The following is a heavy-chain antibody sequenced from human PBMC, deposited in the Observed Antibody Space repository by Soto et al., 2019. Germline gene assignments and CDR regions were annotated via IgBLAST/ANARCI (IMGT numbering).Heavy chain of an antibody. CDR2: MNPINGAT. CDR1: GYDFTAYD. J-gene: IGHJ6*02. Sequence: QVQLVQSGAEAKQSGASVKVSCKASGYDFTAYDINWVRQASGQGLEWMGWMNPINGATGTARRFQGRVSLSRNTATGTAYLELTSLRSGDTAVYYCGRGPSPRAPAGGTPYYYAMDVWGQGTTVTVSS. CDR3: GRGPSPRAPAGGTPYYYAMDV. V-gene: IGHV1-8*02. D-gene: IGHD6-13*01.